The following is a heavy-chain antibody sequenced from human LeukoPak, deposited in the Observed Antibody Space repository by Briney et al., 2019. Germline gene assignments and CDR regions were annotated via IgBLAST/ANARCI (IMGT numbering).Heavy chain of an antibody. Sequence: ASMKISCKASGYTFTGYYIHWVRQAPGQGLEWMGWINPNSGGTNVAQRFQGRVPLARDTSINTAYMDLSGLKSDDTAVYYCARVSVDYSSGWYGFNWFDSWGQGTLVTVSS. V-gene: IGHV1-2*02. D-gene: IGHD6-19*01. CDR1: GYTFTGYY. J-gene: IGHJ5*01. CDR2: INPNSGGT. CDR3: ARVSVDYSSGWYGFNWFDS.